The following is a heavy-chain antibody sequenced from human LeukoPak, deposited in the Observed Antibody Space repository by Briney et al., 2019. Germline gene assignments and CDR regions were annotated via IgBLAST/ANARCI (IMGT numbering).Heavy chain of an antibody. CDR2: INHSGST. CDR1: GGSFSGYY. V-gene: IGHV4-34*01. CDR3: ARGPYSGSRPLDY. Sequence: PSETLSLTCAVYGGSFSGYYWSWIRQPPGKGLEWIGEINHSGSTNCNPSLKSRVTISVDTSKNQFSLKLSSVTAADTAVYYCARGPYSGSRPLDYWGQGTLVTVSS. J-gene: IGHJ4*02. D-gene: IGHD1-26*01.